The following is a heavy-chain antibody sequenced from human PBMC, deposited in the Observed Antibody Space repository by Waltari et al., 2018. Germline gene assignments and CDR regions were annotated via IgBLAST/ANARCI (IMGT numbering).Heavy chain of an antibody. CDR3: ARGDSVIMFLGDAFDI. V-gene: IGHV1-69*12. Sequence: QVQLVQSGAEVKKPGSSVKVPCKASGGTFSSYAISWVRQAPGQGLEWMGGIMPIFGTANYAQKFQGRVTITADESTSTAYMELSSLRSEDTAVYYCARGDSVIMFLGDAFDIWGQGTAVIVSS. J-gene: IGHJ3*02. D-gene: IGHD2-21*01. CDR1: GGTFSSYA. CDR2: IMPIFGTA.